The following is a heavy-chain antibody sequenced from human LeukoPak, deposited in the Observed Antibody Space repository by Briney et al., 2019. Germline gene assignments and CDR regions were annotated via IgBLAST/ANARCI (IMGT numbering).Heavy chain of an antibody. CDR1: GYTFTGYY. CDR3: ARSTTVTTGGWFDP. D-gene: IGHD4-17*01. Sequence: GASVKVSFKASGYTFTGYYMHWVRQAPGQGLEWMGWINPNSGGTNYAQKFQGRVTMTRDTSISTAYMELSRLRSDDTAVYYCARSTTVTTGGWFDPWGQGTLVTVSS. J-gene: IGHJ5*02. CDR2: INPNSGGT. V-gene: IGHV1-2*02.